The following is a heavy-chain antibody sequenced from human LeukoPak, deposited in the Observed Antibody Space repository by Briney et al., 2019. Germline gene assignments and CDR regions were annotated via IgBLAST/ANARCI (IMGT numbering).Heavy chain of an antibody. CDR1: GGSFSGYY. CDR3: ARGRGRSGYDY. D-gene: IGHD3-22*01. J-gene: IGHJ4*02. Sequence: SETLSLTCAVYGGSFSGYYWSWIRQPPGKGLEWIGEINHSGSTNYNPSLKSRVTISVDTSKNQFSLELSSVTAADTAVYYCARGRGRSGYDYWGQGTLVTVSS. V-gene: IGHV4-34*01. CDR2: INHSGST.